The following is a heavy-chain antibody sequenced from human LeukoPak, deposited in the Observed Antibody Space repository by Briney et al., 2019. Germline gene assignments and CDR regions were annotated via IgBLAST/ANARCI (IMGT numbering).Heavy chain of an antibody. Sequence: GGSLRLSCTASGFIFGDYAMSWVRQAPGKGLEWVGFIRSKAYGGTTENAASVKGRFTISRDDSKSIAYLQMNSLKTEDTAVYYCTRDLLAGDYSGSGNLGYWGQGTLVTVSS. CDR3: TRDLLAGDYSGSGNLGY. CDR1: GFIFGDYA. D-gene: IGHD3-10*01. J-gene: IGHJ4*02. CDR2: IRSKAYGGTT. V-gene: IGHV3-49*04.